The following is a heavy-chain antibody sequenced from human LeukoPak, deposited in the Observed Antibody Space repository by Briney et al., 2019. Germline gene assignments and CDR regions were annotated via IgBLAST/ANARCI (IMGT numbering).Heavy chain of an antibody. J-gene: IGHJ4*02. CDR2: IKQDGSEK. D-gene: IGHD4-17*01. Sequence: PGGSLRLSCAASGFTFSSYWMSWVRQAPGKGLEWVANIKQDGSEKYYVDSVKGRFTISRDNTKNSLYLQMNSLRAEDTAVYYCARDDTVTTRVGFIDWGQGTVVTVSS. CDR1: GFTFSSYW. V-gene: IGHV3-7*01. CDR3: ARDDTVTTRVGFID.